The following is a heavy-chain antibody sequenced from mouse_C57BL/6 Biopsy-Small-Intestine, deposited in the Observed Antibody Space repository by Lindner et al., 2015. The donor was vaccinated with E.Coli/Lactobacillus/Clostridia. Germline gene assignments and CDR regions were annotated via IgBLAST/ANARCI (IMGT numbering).Heavy chain of an antibody. CDR2: IYPGNGNT. J-gene: IGHJ3*01. V-gene: IGHV1-63*01. CDR1: GYTFTNYW. D-gene: IGHD2-3*01. CDR3: ARGYDDYYEFAY. Sequence: VQLQESGAELVRPGTSVKMSCRASGYTFTNYWIGWAKQRPGHGLEWIGDIYPGNGNTHYNEKFKGKATLTADKSSGTACMQLSSLTSEDSAIYYCARGYDDYYEFAYWGQGTLVTVSA.